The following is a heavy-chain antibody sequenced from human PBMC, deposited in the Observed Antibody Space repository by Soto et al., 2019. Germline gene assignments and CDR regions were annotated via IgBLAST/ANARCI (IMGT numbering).Heavy chain of an antibody. D-gene: IGHD6-19*01. CDR2: INPSGGST. J-gene: IGHJ4*02. V-gene: IGHV1-46*03. CDR1: GYTVTSYY. Sequence: QVQLVQSGAEVKKPGASVKVSCKASGYTVTSYYLHWVRQAPGQGLEWMGIINPSGGSTSYAQKFQGRVTMTRDTATSTVYMELSSLRSEDTAVYYGARDRSGRSRGWDRSRRGVYFDYCGQGTLVTVSS. CDR3: ARDRSGRSRGWDRSRRGVYFDY.